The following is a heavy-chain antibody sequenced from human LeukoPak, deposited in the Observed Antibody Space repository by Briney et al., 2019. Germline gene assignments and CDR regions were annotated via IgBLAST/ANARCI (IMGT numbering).Heavy chain of an antibody. Sequence: ESLQISCKGSGYSFASYWIAWVLQMPGKGLEWMGIIYPGDSDTRYSPSFQGQVTISADKSISTAYLQWSSLKASDTAIYYCARQWGDCSSTSCYSAYWGQGTLVTVSS. V-gene: IGHV5-51*01. D-gene: IGHD2-2*01. J-gene: IGHJ1*01. CDR2: IYPGDSDT. CDR3: ARQWGDCSSTSCYSAY. CDR1: GYSFASYW.